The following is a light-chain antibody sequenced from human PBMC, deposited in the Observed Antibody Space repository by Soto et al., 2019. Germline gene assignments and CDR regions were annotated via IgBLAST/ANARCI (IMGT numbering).Light chain of an antibody. Sequence: IVVTQSPHTLSVSPGERDTLSCRASQSVSERVVWYTQKSGQAPSLLIYGASTRATGIPARFSGSGSGTEFNLTLSSLEPEDCAVYAGQQRSNWSWTFCQLTKGDIK. CDR3: QQRSNWSWT. CDR2: GAS. CDR1: QSVSER. J-gene: IGKJ1*01. V-gene: IGKV3-15*01.